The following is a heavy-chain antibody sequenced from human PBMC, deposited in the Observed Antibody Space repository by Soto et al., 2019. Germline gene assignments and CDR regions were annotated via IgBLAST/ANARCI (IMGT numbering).Heavy chain of an antibody. CDR1: GGNFRCYY. Sequence: LETMSLTCTVDGGNFRCYYLTWIRQPPGTGLEWIGEINHSGSTNYNPSLKSRVTISVDTSKNQFSLKLTSVTAADTAVYYCARDKITGLFDYWGQGTLVTVSS. V-gene: IGHV4-34*01. CDR2: INHSGST. CDR3: ARDKITGLFDY. D-gene: IGHD2-8*02. J-gene: IGHJ4*02.